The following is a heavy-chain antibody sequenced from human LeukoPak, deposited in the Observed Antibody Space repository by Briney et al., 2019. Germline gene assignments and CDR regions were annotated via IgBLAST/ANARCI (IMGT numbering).Heavy chain of an antibody. D-gene: IGHD1-26*01. V-gene: IGHV3-74*01. Sequence: GGSLRLSCAASGFIFSSYWMHWVRQAPGKGLVWVSRINSDGSSTSYADSVKGRFTISRDNAKNALYLQMNSLRAEDTAVYYCARDNSQVGATWGNFDYWGQGTLVTVSS. CDR3: ARDNSQVGATWGNFDY. J-gene: IGHJ4*02. CDR1: GFIFSSYW. CDR2: INSDGSST.